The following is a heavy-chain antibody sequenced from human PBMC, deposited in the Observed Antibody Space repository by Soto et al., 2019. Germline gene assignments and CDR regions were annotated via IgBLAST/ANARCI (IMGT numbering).Heavy chain of an antibody. D-gene: IGHD2-2*01. Sequence: GGSLRLSCKASGFTFSTYWMSWVRQAPGKGLEWVANIKQGGSEKYYVDSVKGRFTISRDNAKNSLYLQMNSLRAEDTAVYYCASGDCSSTSCYAEYYYYYYMDVWGKGTTVTVSS. CDR1: GFTFSTYW. J-gene: IGHJ6*03. CDR2: IKQGGSEK. V-gene: IGHV3-7*05. CDR3: ASGDCSSTSCYAEYYYYYYMDV.